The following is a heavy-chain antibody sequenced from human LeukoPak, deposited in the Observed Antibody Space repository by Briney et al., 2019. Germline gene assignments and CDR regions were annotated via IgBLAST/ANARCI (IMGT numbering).Heavy chain of an antibody. D-gene: IGHD3-10*01. CDR3: AREGSGEPPEEVDAFDI. CDR1: GGSISSYY. CDR2: IYYSGST. V-gene: IGHV4-59*12. J-gene: IGHJ3*02. Sequence: RASETLSLTCTVSGGSISSYYWSWIRQPPGKGLEWIGYIYYSGSTNYNPSLKSRVTISVDTSKNQFSLKLSSVTAADTAVYYCAREGSGEPPEEVDAFDIWGQGTMVTVSS.